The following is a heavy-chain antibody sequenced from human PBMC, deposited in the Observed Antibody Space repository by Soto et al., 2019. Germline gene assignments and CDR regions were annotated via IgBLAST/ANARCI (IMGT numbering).Heavy chain of an antibody. Sequence: QMQLVQSGPEVKKPGTSVKVSCKASGFTFTSSAMQWVRQARGQRLEWIGWIVVGSGNTNYAQKFQERVTITRDISTSTAYMELSSLRSEDTAVYYCAAGIAAAVWDWYFDLWGRGTLVTVSS. CDR3: AAGIAAAVWDWYFDL. V-gene: IGHV1-58*02. D-gene: IGHD6-13*01. J-gene: IGHJ2*01. CDR1: GFTFTSSA. CDR2: IVVGSGNT.